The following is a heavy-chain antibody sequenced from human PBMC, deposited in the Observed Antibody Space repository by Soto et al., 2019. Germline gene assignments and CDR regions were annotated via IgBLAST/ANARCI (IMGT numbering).Heavy chain of an antibody. CDR2: IYSSGLT. CDR3: ARWSDGYTFFFDS. CDR1: ADSFGTFY. V-gene: IGHV4-59*01. J-gene: IGHJ4*02. Sequence: TSETLSLTCTVSADSFGTFYWSWIRQSPGRGLEWIGYIYSSGLTKYNPSFESRVTMSVDTSKKQISLNLNSVTAADTAVYYCARWSDGYTFFFDSWGQGTLVTVSS. D-gene: IGHD5-18*01.